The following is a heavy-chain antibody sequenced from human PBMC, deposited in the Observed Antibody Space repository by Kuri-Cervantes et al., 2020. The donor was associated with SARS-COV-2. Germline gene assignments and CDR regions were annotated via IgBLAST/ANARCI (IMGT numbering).Heavy chain of an antibody. CDR1: GGSISSGGYY. J-gene: IGHJ4*02. Sequence: GSLRLSCTVSGGSISSGGYYWGWIRQPPGKGLEFIGTIYYDGRTYYNTSLKSRVTISVDTSKNQFSLKLSSVTAADTAVYYCARRDYWGQGTLVTVSS. CDR3: ARRDY. V-gene: IGHV4-39*01. CDR2: IYYDGRT.